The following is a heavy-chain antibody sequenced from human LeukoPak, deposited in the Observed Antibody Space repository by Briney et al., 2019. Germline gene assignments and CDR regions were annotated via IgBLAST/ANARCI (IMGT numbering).Heavy chain of an antibody. D-gene: IGHD3-22*01. Sequence: ASVTVSCKASGYTFTCYYLHWVRQAPGQGLGWMGWINPYNGDTNYSPKFKGRVTLTRDTSTTTSYMDLSRLTSDDTAVYFCARGSYDSRGYYSDYHFYMELWGKGTTVTVSS. V-gene: IGHV1-2*02. J-gene: IGHJ6*03. CDR2: INPYNGDT. CDR3: ARGSYDSRGYYSDYHFYMEL. CDR1: GYTFTCYY.